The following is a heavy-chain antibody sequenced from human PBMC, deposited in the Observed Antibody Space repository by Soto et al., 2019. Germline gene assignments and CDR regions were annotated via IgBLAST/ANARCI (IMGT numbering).Heavy chain of an antibody. CDR2: IYNNGYT. CDR1: GDSISVSEYY. Sequence: QVQLQESGPGLVKPSETLSLTCSVSGDSISVSEYYWSWIRQPPGKGLEWIGYIYNNGYTDYNPSLQSRVSMSVDTSKNQFFLKLNSVTAADTAVYYCARENCGGGDCSTIDYWGQGTLVTVSS. D-gene: IGHD2-21*02. CDR3: ARENCGGGDCSTIDY. V-gene: IGHV4-30-4*01. J-gene: IGHJ4*02.